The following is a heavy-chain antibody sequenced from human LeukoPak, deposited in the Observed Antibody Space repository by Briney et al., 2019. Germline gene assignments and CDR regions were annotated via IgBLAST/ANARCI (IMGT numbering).Heavy chain of an antibody. J-gene: IGHJ5*02. CDR3: AKRPDSRKGGWFDP. Sequence: GGSLRLSCAASGFTFSTYAMSWVRQGPGKGLEGVSTISGSTNNTYYADSVKGRFTISRDNSKNTLYLQMNSLRAEDTAIYYCAKRPDSRKGGWFDPWGQGTLVTVSS. D-gene: IGHD3-16*01. V-gene: IGHV3-23*01. CDR2: ISGSTNNT. CDR1: GFTFSTYA.